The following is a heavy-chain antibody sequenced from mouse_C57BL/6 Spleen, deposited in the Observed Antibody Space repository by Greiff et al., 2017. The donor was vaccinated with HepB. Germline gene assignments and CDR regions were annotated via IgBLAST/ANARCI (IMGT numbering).Heavy chain of an antibody. Sequence: VHLVESGPGLVQPSQSLSITCTVSGFSLTSYGVHWVRQSPGKGLEWLGVIWSGGSTDYNAAFISRLSISKDNSKSQVFFKMNSLQADDTAIYYCARGDYYGTFDYWGQGTTLTVSS. V-gene: IGHV2-2*01. CDR2: IWSGGST. D-gene: IGHD1-1*01. CDR1: GFSLTSYG. CDR3: ARGDYYGTFDY. J-gene: IGHJ2*01.